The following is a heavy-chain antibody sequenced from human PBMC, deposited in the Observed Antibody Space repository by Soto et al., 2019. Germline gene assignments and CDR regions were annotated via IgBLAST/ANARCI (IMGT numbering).Heavy chain of an antibody. D-gene: IGHD3-10*01. CDR1: GGSITGGSISSTTYY. J-gene: IGHJ3*02. CDR3: ARSGSGSYPRYYDSSLVAFDI. Sequence: PSETLSLTCTVSGGSITGGSISSTTYYWGWMRQPPGKGLEWIASFFIGGNTYYNPSLKSRVTTSVDTSKNQFSLKLSSVTAADTAVYYCARSGSGSYPRYYDSSLVAFDIWGQGTMVTVSS. CDR2: FFIGGNT. V-gene: IGHV4-39*07.